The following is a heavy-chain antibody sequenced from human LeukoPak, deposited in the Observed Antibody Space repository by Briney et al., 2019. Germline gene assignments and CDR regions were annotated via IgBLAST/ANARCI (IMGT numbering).Heavy chain of an antibody. V-gene: IGHV3-30*04. J-gene: IGHJ6*02. CDR2: MSYDGGNK. D-gene: IGHD3/OR15-3a*01. CDR1: GFTFGSFA. CDR3: ARDRGGTGDLKYYYGMDV. Sequence: GGSLRLSCAASGFTFGSFATYWVRQAPGKGLHWLAMMSYDGGNKYYADSVKGRFTISRDNSKNTLFLEMNSLRAEDTAIYYCARDRGGTGDLKYYYGMDVWGQGTTVTVSS.